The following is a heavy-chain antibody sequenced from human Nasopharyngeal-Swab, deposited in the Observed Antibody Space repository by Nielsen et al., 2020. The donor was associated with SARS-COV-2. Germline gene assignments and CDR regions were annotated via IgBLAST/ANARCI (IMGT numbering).Heavy chain of an antibody. CDR2: IFPSGST. J-gene: IGHJ3*02. Sequence: SETLSLTCAVSGGSISRSQWWTWVRQPPGQGLEWIGEIFPSGSTKYSPSLKSRVTISIDESKNQSSLILTSVTAADAAVYYCAKLYYDSSGLGDIWGRGTMVTVSS. CDR3: AKLYYDSSGLGDI. D-gene: IGHD3-22*01. CDR1: GGSISRSQW. V-gene: IGHV4-4*02.